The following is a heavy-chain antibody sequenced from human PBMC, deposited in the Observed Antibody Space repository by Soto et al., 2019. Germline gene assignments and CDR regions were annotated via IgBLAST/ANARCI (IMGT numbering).Heavy chain of an antibody. V-gene: IGHV4-34*01. D-gene: IGHD6-13*01. CDR1: GGSFSGYY. CDR2: INHGGST. CDR3: ARGLRYSSSWPPRGHWFDP. J-gene: IGHJ5*02. Sequence: SETLSLTCAVYGGSFSGYYWSWIRQPPGKGLEWIGEINHGGSTNYNPSLKSRVTISVDTSKNQFPLKLSSVTATDTAVYYCARGLRYSSSWPPRGHWFDPWGQGTLVTVSS.